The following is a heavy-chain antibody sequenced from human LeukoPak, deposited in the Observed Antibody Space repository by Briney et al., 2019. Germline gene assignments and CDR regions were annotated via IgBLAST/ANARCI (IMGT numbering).Heavy chain of an antibody. CDR2: ISGSGGST. D-gene: IGHD5-12*01. J-gene: IGHJ4*02. Sequence: GGSLRLSCAASGFTFSNYAMSWVRQAPGKGLEWVSAISGSGGSTYYADSVKGRFTISRDNSKNTLYLQMNSLRAEDTAVYYCAKVPTWMQALYFDYWGQGTLVTVSS. CDR1: GFTFSNYA. V-gene: IGHV3-23*01. CDR3: AKVPTWMQALYFDY.